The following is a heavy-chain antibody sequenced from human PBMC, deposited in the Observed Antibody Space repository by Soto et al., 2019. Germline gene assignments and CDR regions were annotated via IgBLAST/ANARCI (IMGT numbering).Heavy chain of an antibody. CDR2: ISSNGGST. D-gene: IGHD6-19*01. Sequence: GGSLRLSCAASGFTFSSYAMHWVRQAPGKGLEYVSAISSNGGSTYYANSVKGRFTISRDNSKNTLYLQMGSLRAEDMAVYYCARVAVSSGLYAIDIWGQGTMVTVSS. V-gene: IGHV3-64*01. CDR3: ARVAVSSGLYAIDI. CDR1: GFTFSSYA. J-gene: IGHJ3*02.